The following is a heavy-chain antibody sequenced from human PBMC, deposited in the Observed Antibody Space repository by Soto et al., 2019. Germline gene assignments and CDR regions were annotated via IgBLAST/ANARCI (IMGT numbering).Heavy chain of an antibody. CDR1: GGSISSGGYY. Sequence: SETLSLTCTVSGGSISSGGYYWSWIRQHPGKGLEWIGYIYYSGSTYYNPSLKSRVTISVDTSKNQFSLKLSSVTAADTAVYYCASLFGVAKKPLKYYYYYGMDVWGQGTRVTVSS. CDR3: ASLFGVAKKPLKYYYYYGMDV. V-gene: IGHV4-31*03. J-gene: IGHJ6*02. CDR2: IYYSGST. D-gene: IGHD3-3*01.